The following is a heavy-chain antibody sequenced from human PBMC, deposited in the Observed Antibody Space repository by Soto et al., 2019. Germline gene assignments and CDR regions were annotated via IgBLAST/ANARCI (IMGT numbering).Heavy chain of an antibody. CDR3: AKGGAIVVAGNRVSLYNDMDV. J-gene: IGHJ6*02. CDR1: GYTFTGYY. D-gene: IGHD1-26*01. Sequence: AAVKVSCKASGYTFTGYYVHWVRQAPGQGLEWMGWINPNSGDTYLAQRFQGRVTMNRDTSIGTAYMELRGLTSDDTAEYYCAKGGAIVVAGNRVSLYNDMDVWGQGTTVPVSS. CDR2: INPNSGDT. V-gene: IGHV1-2*02.